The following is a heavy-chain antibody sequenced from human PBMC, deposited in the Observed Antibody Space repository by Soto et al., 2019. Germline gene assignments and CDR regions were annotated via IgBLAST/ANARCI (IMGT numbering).Heavy chain of an antibody. CDR3: AKDLRGYSYGIPYWYFDL. Sequence: ASVKVSCKVSGYTLTELSMHWVRQAPGKGLEWMGGFDPEDGETIYAQKFQGRVTMTEDTSTDTAYMELSSLRSEDTAVYYCAKDLRGYSYGIPYWYFDLWGRGTLVT. J-gene: IGHJ2*01. D-gene: IGHD5-18*01. CDR2: FDPEDGET. CDR1: GYTLTELS. V-gene: IGHV1-24*01.